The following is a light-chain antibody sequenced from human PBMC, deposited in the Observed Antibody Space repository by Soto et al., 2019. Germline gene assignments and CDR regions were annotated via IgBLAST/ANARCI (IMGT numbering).Light chain of an antibody. CDR3: KQSHGFTYT. Sequence: DIQMTQSPSSLSASVGDRVTITCRASQTTSVSLNWYHQKPGKAPKLLIYAASSLQSGVPSRFSGSGSGTEFTLYISSLQPEDFATYYCKQSHGFTYTFGQGTKLEI. CDR2: AAS. CDR1: QTTSVS. V-gene: IGKV1-39*01. J-gene: IGKJ2*01.